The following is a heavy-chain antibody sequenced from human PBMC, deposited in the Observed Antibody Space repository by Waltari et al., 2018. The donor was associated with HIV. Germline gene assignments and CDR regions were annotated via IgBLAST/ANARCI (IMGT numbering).Heavy chain of an antibody. CDR3: ARGTIDSGVTAGFGY. CDR1: GGSIRSSGHY. D-gene: IGHD2-21*02. J-gene: IGHJ4*02. V-gene: IGHV4-39*01. CDR2: IYYTGTT. Sequence: LQLQESGPGLVTPSESLSLTCSVSGGSIRSSGHYWGWLRQSSEKGLEWFGSIYYTGTTYSRPSLKSRLTMSVNATKGQFSLTLKSVTAADTATYYCARGTIDSGVTAGFGYWGQGILVAVSS.